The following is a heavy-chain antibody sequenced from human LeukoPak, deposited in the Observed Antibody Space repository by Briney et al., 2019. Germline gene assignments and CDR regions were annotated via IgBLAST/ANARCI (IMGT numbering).Heavy chain of an antibody. CDR2: ISSSSSYI. J-gene: IGHJ4*02. D-gene: IGHD1-26*01. Sequence: GGSLRLSCAASGFTFSDYYMSWIRQAPGKGLEWVSSISSSSSYIYYADSVKGRFTISRDNAKNSLYLQIDSLRAEDTAVYYCARGMSYFRCWGQGTLVTVSS. CDR1: GFTFSDYY. CDR3: ARGMSYFRC. V-gene: IGHV3-11*06.